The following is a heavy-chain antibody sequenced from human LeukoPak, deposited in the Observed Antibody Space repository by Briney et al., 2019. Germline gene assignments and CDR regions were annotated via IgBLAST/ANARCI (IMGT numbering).Heavy chain of an antibody. D-gene: IGHD5-24*01. Sequence: PGGSLRLSCAASGFTFSSYWMSWVRQAPGKGLEWEANIKQDGSEKYYVDSVKGRFTISRDNAKNSLYLQMNSLRAEDTAVYYCARQTNGYNWYYYYYMDVWGKGTTVTVSS. J-gene: IGHJ6*03. CDR2: IKQDGSEK. CDR3: ARQTNGYNWYYYYYMDV. CDR1: GFTFSSYW. V-gene: IGHV3-7*01.